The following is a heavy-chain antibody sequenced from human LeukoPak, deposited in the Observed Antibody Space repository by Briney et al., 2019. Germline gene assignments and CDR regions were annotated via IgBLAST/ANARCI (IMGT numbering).Heavy chain of an antibody. CDR3: AKDAQRGFDYSNSLEH. V-gene: IGHV3-33*03. CDR1: GFTLSHYG. Sequence: GGSLRLSCDASGFTLSHYGMHWVRQAPGKGLEWVGVISGDGNNQYYADPVKGRFTISRDNFKNMVSLQMNRLRAEDTAVYYCAKDAQRGFDYSNSLEHWGQGSLVTVSS. J-gene: IGHJ4*02. CDR2: ISGDGNNQ. D-gene: IGHD4-11*01.